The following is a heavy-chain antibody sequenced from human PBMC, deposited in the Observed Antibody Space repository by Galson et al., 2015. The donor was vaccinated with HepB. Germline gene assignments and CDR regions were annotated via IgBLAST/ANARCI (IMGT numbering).Heavy chain of an antibody. D-gene: IGHD3-10*01. J-gene: IGHJ5*02. CDR3: VRDSWGVHH. CDR1: GFTFSTYS. CDR2: ISNDGSIK. V-gene: IGHV3-30*03. Sequence: SLRLSCAGSGFTFSTYSMHWVRQAPGKGLEWVAIISNDGSIKYYADFVMGRFTISRDNSKNTLFLHMNSLSAEDTAVYYCVRDSWGVHHWGQGTLVTISS.